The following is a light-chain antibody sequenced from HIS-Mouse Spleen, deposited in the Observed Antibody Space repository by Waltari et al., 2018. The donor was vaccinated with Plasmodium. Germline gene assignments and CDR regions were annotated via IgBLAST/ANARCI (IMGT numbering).Light chain of an antibody. CDR2: YKSDSDK. CDR1: SGINVGTYR. V-gene: IGLV5-45*03. J-gene: IGLJ3*02. CDR3: MIWHSSAWV. Sequence: QAVLTQPSSLSASPGASASLTCTLRSGINVGTYRIHWYQQKPGSPPQYLLRYKSDSDKQQGSGVPSRFSGSKDASANAGILLIAGLQSEDEADYYCMIWHSSAWVFGGGTKLTVL.